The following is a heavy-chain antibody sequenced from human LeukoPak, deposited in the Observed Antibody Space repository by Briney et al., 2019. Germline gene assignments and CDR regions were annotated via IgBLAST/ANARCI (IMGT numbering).Heavy chain of an antibody. V-gene: IGHV7-4-1*02. CDR1: GYTFTSYA. CDR2: NNTNTGNP. D-gene: IGHD3-9*01. CDR3: AISPVYYDILTGYYKASPLDY. J-gene: IGHJ4*02. Sequence: GASVKVSCKASGYTFTSYAMNWVRQAPGQGLEWMGWNNTNTGNPTYAQGFTGRFVFSLDTSVGTAYLQISSLKAEDTAVYYCAISPVYYDILTGYYKASPLDYWGQGTLVTVSS.